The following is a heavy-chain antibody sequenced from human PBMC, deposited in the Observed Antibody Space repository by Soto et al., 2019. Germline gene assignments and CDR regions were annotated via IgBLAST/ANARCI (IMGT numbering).Heavy chain of an antibody. J-gene: IGHJ1*01. CDR1: GFTFSDAW. Sequence: GGSLRLSCAASGFTFSDAWFIWVRQAPGKGLEWVGRITSKADGGTKDYAAPVRGRFTISRDDSKSTLYLQMDSLRSDDTAVYYCTTDRHIEGRGQGTLVTVSS. D-gene: IGHD5-12*01. CDR3: TTDRHIEG. V-gene: IGHV3-15*07. CDR2: ITSKADGGTK.